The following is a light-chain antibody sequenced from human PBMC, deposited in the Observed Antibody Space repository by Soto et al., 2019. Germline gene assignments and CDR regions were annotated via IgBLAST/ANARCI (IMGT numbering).Light chain of an antibody. J-gene: IGKJ4*01. CDR1: QSVSST. CDR3: QQFSSYPLT. Sequence: EMVVTQSPANLCVSQGYRATLSCMASQSVSSTLAWYQQKPGQAPRLLIYGASNRATGFPDRFSGGGSGTDFTLTISRLEPGDFAVYSYQQFSSYPLTFGGGTKVDIK. V-gene: IGKV3-20*01. CDR2: GAS.